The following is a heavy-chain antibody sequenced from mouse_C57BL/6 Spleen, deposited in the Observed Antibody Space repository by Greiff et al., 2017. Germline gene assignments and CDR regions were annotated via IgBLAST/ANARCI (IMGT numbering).Heavy chain of an antibody. V-gene: IGHV1-82*01. D-gene: IGHD1-1*01. CDR2: IYPGDGDT. J-gene: IGHJ1*03. Sequence: VQLQQSGPELVKPGASVKISCKASGYAFSSSWMNWVKQRPGTGLEWIGRIYPGDGDTNYNGKFKGQATLTADKSSSTAYMQLSSLTSEDSAVYFCARCYGSSLYFDVWGTGTTVTVSS. CDR1: GYAFSSSW. CDR3: ARCYGSSLYFDV.